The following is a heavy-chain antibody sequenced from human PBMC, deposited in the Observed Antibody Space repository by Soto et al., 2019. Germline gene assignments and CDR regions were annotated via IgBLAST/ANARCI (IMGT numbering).Heavy chain of an antibody. CDR1: GFTFSDYY. CDR2: ISSSGSTI. CDR3: ASSTSSSWYWGNWFDP. Sequence: GGSLRLSCASSGFTFSDYYMSLIRQAPGKGLEWVSYISSSGSTIYYADSVKGRFTISRDNAKNSLYLQMNSLRAEDTAVYYCASSTSSSWYWGNWFDPWGQGTLVTVSS. V-gene: IGHV3-11*01. J-gene: IGHJ5*02. D-gene: IGHD6-13*01.